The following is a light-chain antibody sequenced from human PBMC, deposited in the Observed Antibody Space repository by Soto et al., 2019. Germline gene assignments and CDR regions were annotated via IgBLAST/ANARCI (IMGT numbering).Light chain of an antibody. CDR2: AAS. Sequence: VLTQGPGTRSLFPEERPTHSGRASQSVSSSHLAWYQHKPGQAPRLLIYAASSRATGSPDRFSGGGSGTDFTLTIIRLEPEDFAVYYCQQYGYSPITFGQGPRLEIK. J-gene: IGKJ5*01. CDR3: QQYGYSPIT. V-gene: IGKV3-20*01. CDR1: QSVSSSH.